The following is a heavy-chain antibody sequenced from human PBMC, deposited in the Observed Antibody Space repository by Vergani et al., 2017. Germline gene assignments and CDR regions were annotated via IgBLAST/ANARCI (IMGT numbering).Heavy chain of an antibody. CDR2: INSDGSST. CDR3: NYGDYGGFDY. J-gene: IGHJ4*02. D-gene: IGHD4-17*01. V-gene: IGHV3-74*01. Sequence: EVQLVESGGGLVQPGGSLRLSCAASGFTFSSYWMHWVRQAPGKGLVWVSRINSDGSSTSYADSVKGRFIISRDNAKNTLYLQMNSLRAEDTAVYYCNYGDYGGFDYWGQGTLVTVSS. CDR1: GFTFSSYW.